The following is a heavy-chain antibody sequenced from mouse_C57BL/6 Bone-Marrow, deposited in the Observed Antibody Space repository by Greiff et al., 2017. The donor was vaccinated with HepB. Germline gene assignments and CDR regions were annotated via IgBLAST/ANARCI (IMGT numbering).Heavy chain of an antibody. Sequence: EVKLVESGGGLVQPGESLKLSCESNEYEFPSHDMSWVRKTPEKRLELVAAINSDGGSTYYPDTMERRFIISRDNTKKTLYLQMSSLRSEDTALYYCAAYYSNYVWYFDVWGTGTTVTVSS. CDR2: INSDGGST. CDR1: EYEFPSHD. V-gene: IGHV5-2*01. CDR3: AAYYSNYVWYFDV. J-gene: IGHJ1*03. D-gene: IGHD2-5*01.